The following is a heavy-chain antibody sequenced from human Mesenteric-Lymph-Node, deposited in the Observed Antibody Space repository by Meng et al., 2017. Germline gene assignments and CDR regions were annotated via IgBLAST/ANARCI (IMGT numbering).Heavy chain of an antibody. D-gene: IGHD6-19*01. J-gene: IGHJ4*02. CDR3: ARDPYATGWAG. V-gene: IGHV4-4*02. CDR2: IYHSGGT. Sequence: QMQLEEPGPGPVKPSGTLSLTCAVSGGSISISTWWSWVRQPPGKGLEWIGEIYHSGGTNYNPSLRGRVTISLDKSKNQFSLTLRSVTAADTAVYYCARDPYATGWAGWGQGTLVTVSS. CDR1: GGSISISTW.